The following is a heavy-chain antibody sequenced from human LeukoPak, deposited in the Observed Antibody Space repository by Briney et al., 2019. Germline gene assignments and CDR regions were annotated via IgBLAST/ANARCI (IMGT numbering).Heavy chain of an antibody. V-gene: IGHV3-11*01. CDR2: INIGGTNT. Sequence: GGSLRLYCAASGLTFSDYYMSWIRQAPGKGPEWLSYINIGGTNTHYADSVKGRFTISRDNAKKSLYLEMTNLRAEDTAVYYCATDGAGFDTWGQGVLVTVSS. CDR1: GLTFSDYY. J-gene: IGHJ5*02. CDR3: ATDGAGFDT.